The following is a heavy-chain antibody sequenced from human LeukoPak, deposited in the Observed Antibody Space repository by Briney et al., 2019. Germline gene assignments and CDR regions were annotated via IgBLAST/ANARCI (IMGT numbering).Heavy chain of an antibody. CDR2: MNPNSGNT. Sequence: ASVKVSCKASGYTFTSYDINWVRQATGQGLEWMGWMNPNSGNTGYAQKFQGRVTMTRNTSISTAYMELSSLRSEDTAVYYCARGGYTAMANDHWGQGTLVTVSS. CDR1: GYTFTSYD. J-gene: IGHJ4*02. D-gene: IGHD5-18*01. CDR3: ARGGYTAMANDH. V-gene: IGHV1-8*01.